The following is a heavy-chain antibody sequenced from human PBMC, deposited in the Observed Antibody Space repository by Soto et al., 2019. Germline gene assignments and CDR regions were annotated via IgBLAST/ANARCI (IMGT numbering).Heavy chain of an antibody. CDR1: GYTFTDYY. J-gene: IGHJ4*02. Sequence: QVQLVQSGAEVREPGASVKVSCKASGYTFTDYYMHWVRQAPGLGLEWVGWINAKNGGTNFAQKFQGRVTLTRDVSISTAYMEVNILRSDDTAVYYCARGQAGPTLDWSVSWGQGTLVTVSS. CDR2: INAKNGGT. D-gene: IGHD3-9*01. CDR3: ARGQAGPTLDWSVS. V-gene: IGHV1-2*02.